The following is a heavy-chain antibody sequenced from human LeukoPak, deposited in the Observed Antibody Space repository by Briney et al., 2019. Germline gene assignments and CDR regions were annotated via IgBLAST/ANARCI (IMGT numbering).Heavy chain of an antibody. CDR3: ARGRYYYDGSTNFDY. Sequence: SETLSLTCTVSGGSISSYSWSWIRQPPGKGLEWIGYIYYSGSTNYNPSLKSRVTISVDTSKNQFSLKLSSVTAADTAVYYCARGRYYYDGSTNFDYWGQGTLVTVSS. V-gene: IGHV4-59*01. J-gene: IGHJ4*02. CDR2: IYYSGST. D-gene: IGHD3-22*01. CDR1: GGSISSYS.